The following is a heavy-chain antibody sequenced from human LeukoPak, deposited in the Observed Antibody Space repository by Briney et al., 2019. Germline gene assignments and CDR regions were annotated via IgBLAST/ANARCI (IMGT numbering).Heavy chain of an antibody. V-gene: IGHV3-30-3*01. Sequence: GGSLRLSCAASGFTFSSYAMHWVRQAPGKGLEWVAVISYDGSNKYYADSVKGRFTISRDNSKNTLYLQMNSLRAEDTAVYYCKSGGAAPGSFDYWGQGTLVTVSP. D-gene: IGHD1-1*01. CDR1: GFTFSSYA. J-gene: IGHJ4*02. CDR2: ISYDGSNK. CDR3: KSGGAAPGSFDY.